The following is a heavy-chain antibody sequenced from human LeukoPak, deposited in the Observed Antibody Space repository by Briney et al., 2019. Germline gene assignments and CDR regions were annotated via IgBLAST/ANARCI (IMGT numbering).Heavy chain of an antibody. CDR3: AREQQLVLGGYHTQCSYYYGMDV. CDR1: GGSISSGGYY. J-gene: IGHJ6*02. D-gene: IGHD6-13*01. Sequence: SQTLSLTCTVSGGSISSGGYYWSWIRQPPGKRLEWIGYIYYRGSTYYNPSLKSRVTISVDTSKNQFSLKLSSVTAADTAVYYCAREQQLVLGGYHTQCSYYYGMDVWGQGTTVTVSS. CDR2: IYYRGST. V-gene: IGHV4-31*03.